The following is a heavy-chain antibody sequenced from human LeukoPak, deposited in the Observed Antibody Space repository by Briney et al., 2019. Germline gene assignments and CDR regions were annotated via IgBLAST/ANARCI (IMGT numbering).Heavy chain of an antibody. D-gene: IGHD3-10*01. Sequence: ASAKVSCKASGYTFINYGINWVRQAPGQGLEWMGWTSAHSGDTNYAQKFKDRVTMTADTSTNTAYMELRSLRSDDTAVYYCAREMYYYGSGSYYRPFSFGPWGQGTLVTVSS. CDR3: AREMYYYGSGSYYRPFSFGP. J-gene: IGHJ5*02. CDR2: TSAHSGDT. V-gene: IGHV1-18*04. CDR1: GYTFINYG.